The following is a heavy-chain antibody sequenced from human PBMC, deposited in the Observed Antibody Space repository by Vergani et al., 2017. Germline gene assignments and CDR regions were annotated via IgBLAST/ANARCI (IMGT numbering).Heavy chain of an antibody. J-gene: IGHJ4*02. CDR1: GGSISSGDYY. Sequence: QVQLQESGPGLLKPSQTLSLTCTVSGGSISSGDYYWSWIRQPPGKGLEWIGYIYYSGSTYYNPSLKSRVTISVDTSKNQFSLKLSSVTAADTAVYYCARGIAAAGRRGSFDYWGQGTLVTVSS. D-gene: IGHD6-13*01. V-gene: IGHV4-30-4*08. CDR3: ARGIAAAGRRGSFDY. CDR2: IYYSGST.